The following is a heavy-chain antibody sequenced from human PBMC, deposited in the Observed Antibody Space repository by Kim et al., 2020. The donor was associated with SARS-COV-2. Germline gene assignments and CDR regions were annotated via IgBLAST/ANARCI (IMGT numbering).Heavy chain of an antibody. J-gene: IGHJ4*02. CDR3: TRPRDYGGNSGRDY. V-gene: IGHV3-73*01. D-gene: IGHD4-17*01. Sequence: GGSLRLSCAASGFTFSGSAMHWVRQASGKGLEWVGRIRSKANSYATAYAASVKGRFTISRDDSKNTAYLQMNSLKTEDTAVYYCTRPRDYGGNSGRDYWGQGTLVTVSS. CDR1: GFTFSGSA. CDR2: IRSKANSYAT.